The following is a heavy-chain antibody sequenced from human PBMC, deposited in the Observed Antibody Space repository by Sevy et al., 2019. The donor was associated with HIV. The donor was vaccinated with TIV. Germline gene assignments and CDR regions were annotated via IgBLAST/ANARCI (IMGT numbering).Heavy chain of an antibody. Sequence: GGSLRLSCAASGFTFSSYAMHWVRQAPGKGLEWVAVISNDGSNKYYADSVKGRFTISRDNSKNTLYLQMNSLRAEDTAVYYCARDGVAARPSNLFDYWGQGTLVTVSS. V-gene: IGHV3-30-3*01. CDR3: ARDGVAARPSNLFDY. D-gene: IGHD6-6*01. J-gene: IGHJ4*02. CDR1: GFTFSSYA. CDR2: ISNDGSNK.